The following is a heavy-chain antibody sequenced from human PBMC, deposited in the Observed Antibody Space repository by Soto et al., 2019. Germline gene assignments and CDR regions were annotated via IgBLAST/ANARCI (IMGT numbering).Heavy chain of an antibody. CDR3: ARDGHIVVVTAIPGWYFDL. D-gene: IGHD2-21*02. V-gene: IGHV3-33*01. J-gene: IGHJ2*01. CDR2: IWCDGRNK. CDR1: GFTFSSYG. Sequence: QVQLVESGGGVVQPGRSLRLSCAASGFTFSSYGMHWVRQAPGKGLEWVAVIWCDGRNKYYADSVKGRFTISRDNSKNTLYLQMNSLRAEDTAVYYGARDGHIVVVTAIPGWYFDLWGRGTLVTVSS.